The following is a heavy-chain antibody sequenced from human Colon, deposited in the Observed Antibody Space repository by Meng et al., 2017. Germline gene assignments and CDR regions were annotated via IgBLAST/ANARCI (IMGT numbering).Heavy chain of an antibody. CDR1: GGSFSGSY. D-gene: IGHD5-12*01. Sequence: QGEHKNGGEGWFKRSETLSRTCAVYGGSFSGSYWSWIRQPPGKGLEWIGEINHSGSTNYSPSLKSRVTISVDTSKNQFSLKLSSVTAADTAVYYCARGRYSGYLPWGQGTLVTVSS. CDR2: INHSGST. CDR3: ARGRYSGYLP. J-gene: IGHJ5*02. V-gene: IGHV4-34*02.